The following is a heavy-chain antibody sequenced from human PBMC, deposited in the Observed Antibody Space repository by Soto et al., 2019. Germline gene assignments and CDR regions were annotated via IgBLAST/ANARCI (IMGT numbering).Heavy chain of an antibody. J-gene: IGHJ5*02. CDR3: ARAVVRAGQDWFDP. CDR2: IHAGNGNT. V-gene: IGHV1-3*01. D-gene: IGHD2-2*01. CDR1: GYTFTSYA. Sequence: ASVKVSCKASGYTFTSYAMHWVRQAPGQRLECMGWIHAGNGNTKYPQNFQGRVTITRDTSASTAYMELSSLRSEDTAVYYCARAVVRAGQDWFDPWGQGTLVTVSS.